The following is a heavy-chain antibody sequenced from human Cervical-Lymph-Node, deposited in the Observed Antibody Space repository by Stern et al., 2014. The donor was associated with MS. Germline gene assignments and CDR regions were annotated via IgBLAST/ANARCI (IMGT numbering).Heavy chain of an antibody. J-gene: IGHJ5*02. D-gene: IGHD2-2*01. Sequence: EVQLVQSGAEVKKPGESLKISCKGSGYSFTSYWIGWVRQMPGKGLEWMGIINPGDSDTRSSRSFQGQVTISADKSISTAYLQWSRLKASDTAMYYCARRHCSSRRCGWFDPWGQGTLVTVSS. CDR1: GYSFTSYW. CDR3: ARRHCSSRRCGWFDP. CDR2: INPGDSDT. V-gene: IGHV5-51*01.